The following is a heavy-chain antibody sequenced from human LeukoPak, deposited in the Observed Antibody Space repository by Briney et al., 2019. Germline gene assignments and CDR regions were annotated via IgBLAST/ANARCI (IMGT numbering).Heavy chain of an antibody. Sequence: GGSLRLSCAASGFTFSSYAMSWVRQAPGKGLEWVSAISGSGGSTYYADSVKGRFTISRDNSKNTLYLQMNSLRAEDTAVYYRAKFGGGYWIRFDYWGQGTLVTVSS. CDR3: AKFGGGYWIRFDY. J-gene: IGHJ4*02. CDR2: ISGSGGST. D-gene: IGHD3-16*01. CDR1: GFTFSSYA. V-gene: IGHV3-23*01.